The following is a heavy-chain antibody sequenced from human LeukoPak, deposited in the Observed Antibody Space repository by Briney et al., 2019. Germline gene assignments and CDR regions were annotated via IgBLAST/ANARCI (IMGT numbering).Heavy chain of an antibody. D-gene: IGHD3-22*01. J-gene: IGHJ3*02. Sequence: PSETLSLTCTVSGGSISNGNWWSWVRQPPGKGLEWIGEIYHSGSTNYNPSLKTRVTISVDKSRNEFSLKLTSVTAADTAVYYCASHYYDSSGYSLDAFDIWGQGTMVTVSS. V-gene: IGHV4-4*02. CDR3: ASHYYDSSGYSLDAFDI. CDR1: GGSISNGNW. CDR2: IYHSGST.